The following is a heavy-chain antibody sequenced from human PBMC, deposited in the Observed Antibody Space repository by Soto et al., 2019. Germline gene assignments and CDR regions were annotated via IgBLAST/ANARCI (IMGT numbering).Heavy chain of an antibody. Sequence: GGSLRLSCAASGFTFSSYGMHWVRQAPGKGLEWVAVISYDGSNKYYADSVKGRFTISRDNSKNTLYLQMNSLRAEDTAVYYCAKDQTTGYYYSGMDVWGQGTTVTVYS. CDR1: GFTFSSYG. D-gene: IGHD2-8*02. CDR2: ISYDGSNK. V-gene: IGHV3-30*18. J-gene: IGHJ6*02. CDR3: AKDQTTGYYYSGMDV.